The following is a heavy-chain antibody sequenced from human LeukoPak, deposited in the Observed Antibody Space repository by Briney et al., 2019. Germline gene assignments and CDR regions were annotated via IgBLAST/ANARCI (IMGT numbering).Heavy chain of an antibody. Sequence: PGRSLRLSCAASGFTFSSYAMHWVRQAPGKGLEWVAVISYDGSNKYYADSVKGRFTISRDNSKNTLYLQMNSLRAEDTAVYYCARASITMVRGVIINSFDYWGQGTLVTVSS. D-gene: IGHD3-10*01. CDR3: ARASITMVRGVIINSFDY. J-gene: IGHJ4*02. CDR1: GFTFSSYA. CDR2: ISYDGSNK. V-gene: IGHV3-30-3*01.